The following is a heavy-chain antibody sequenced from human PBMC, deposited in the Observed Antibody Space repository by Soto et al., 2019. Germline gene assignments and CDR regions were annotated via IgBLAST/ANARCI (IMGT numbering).Heavy chain of an antibody. CDR1: GFTFSSYD. D-gene: IGHD6-19*01. CDR3: ATGFHQWLASHY. V-gene: IGHV3-48*03. CDR2: ISSSGSTI. J-gene: IGHJ4*02. Sequence: PGGSLRLSCAASGFTFSSYDMNWVRQAPGKGLEWVSYISSSGSTIYYADSVKGRFTISGDNAKNSLYLQMNSLRAEDTAVYYCATGFHQWLASHYWGQGTQVTVS.